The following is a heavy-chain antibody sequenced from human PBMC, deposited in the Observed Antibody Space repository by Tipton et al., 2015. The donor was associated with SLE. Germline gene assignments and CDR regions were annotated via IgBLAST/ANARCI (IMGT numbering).Heavy chain of an antibody. J-gene: IGHJ6*03. Sequence: TLSLTCFASGGYITSDIYYWGWIRQPPGKGLEWIGSVYDSGTTYYNPSLESRLTMTVDTSKNQFSLRLSSVTAADTAVYYCARSHSSGRDYYYYMDVWGKGTTVTVS. CDR3: ARSHSSGRDYYYYMDV. CDR1: GGYITSDIYY. D-gene: IGHD6-19*01. CDR2: VYDSGTT. V-gene: IGHV4-39*07.